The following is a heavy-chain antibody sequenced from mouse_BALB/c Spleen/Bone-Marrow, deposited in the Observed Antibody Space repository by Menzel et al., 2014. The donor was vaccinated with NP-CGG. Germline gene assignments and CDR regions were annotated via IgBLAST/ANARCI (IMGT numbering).Heavy chain of an antibody. J-gene: IGHJ3*01. CDR2: IYPGDGDT. Sequence: VKLVESGAELARPRASVKLSCKASGYTFTSYWMQWVKQRPGQGLEWIGAIYPGDGDTRYTQKFKGKATLTADKSSSTAYMQLSSLASEDSAVYYCARTWEFAYWGQGTLVTVSA. CDR3: ARTWEFAY. CDR1: GYTFTSYW. V-gene: IGHV1-87*01. D-gene: IGHD4-1*01.